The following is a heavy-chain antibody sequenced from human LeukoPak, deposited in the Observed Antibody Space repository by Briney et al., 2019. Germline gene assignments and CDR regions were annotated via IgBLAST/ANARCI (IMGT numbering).Heavy chain of an antibody. CDR2: FDPEDGET. V-gene: IGHV1-24*01. Sequence: ASVKVSCKVSGYTLTELSMHWVRQAPGKGLEWMGGFDPEDGETIYAQKFQGRVTMTEDTSTDTAYMELSSLRSEDTAVYYCATTRYGDHENDWYFDLWGRGTLVTVSS. D-gene: IGHD4-17*01. CDR3: ATTRYGDHENDWYFDL. CDR1: GYTLTELS. J-gene: IGHJ2*01.